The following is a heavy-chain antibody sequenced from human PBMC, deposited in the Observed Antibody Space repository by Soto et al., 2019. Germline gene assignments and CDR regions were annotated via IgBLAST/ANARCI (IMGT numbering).Heavy chain of an antibody. CDR3: STVHGTSRSFDS. CDR2: TGLNGRTT. V-gene: IGHV3-23*01. CDR1: GFTFSTSA. Sequence: EVQLLESGGGLVQPGGSLRLSCAASGFTFSTSAMTWVRQAPGKWLEWVSTTGLNGRTTYYAYSVKGRVTVSRDNSKNTLDLQMSSLRAEDTAVYYCSTVHGTSRSFDSCGQGTRVTFSS. J-gene: IGHJ4*02.